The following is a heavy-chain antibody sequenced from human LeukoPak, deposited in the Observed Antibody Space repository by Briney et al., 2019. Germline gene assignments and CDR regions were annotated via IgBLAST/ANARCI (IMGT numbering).Heavy chain of an antibody. CDR2: IYSGGST. D-gene: IGHD3-9*01. J-gene: IGHJ3*02. CDR1: GFTVSSNY. Sequence: PGGSLRLSCAASGFTVSSNYMSWVRQAPGKGLEWVSVIYSGGSTYYADSVKGRFTISRDNSKNTLYLQMNSLRAEDTAVYYCARSYYDILTGYSPGAFDIWGQGTMVTVSS. CDR3: ARSYYDILTGYSPGAFDI. V-gene: IGHV3-53*01.